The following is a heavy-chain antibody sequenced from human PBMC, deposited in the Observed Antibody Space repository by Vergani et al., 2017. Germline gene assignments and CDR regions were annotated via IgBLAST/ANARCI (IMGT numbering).Heavy chain of an antibody. D-gene: IGHD1-1*01. Sequence: QVHAVESGGGVVQPGRSLRLSCVVSGITSSYYGMHWVRQAPGKGLEWVAVISYDGTQKYYADSVKGRFTISRDNSKSTLYLQMNSLRTEDTAVYYCATKSCGTPGCQIGYFREWVQGTLVTVSS. V-gene: IGHV3-30*03. CDR3: ATKSCGTPGCQIGYFRE. CDR1: GITSSYYG. CDR2: ISYDGTQK. J-gene: IGHJ1*01.